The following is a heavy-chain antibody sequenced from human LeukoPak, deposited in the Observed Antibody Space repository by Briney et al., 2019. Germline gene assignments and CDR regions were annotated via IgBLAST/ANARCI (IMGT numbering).Heavy chain of an antibody. V-gene: IGHV3-23*01. CDR2: ISGSGGST. CDR3: AKDPATVTTYYFDY. D-gene: IGHD4-17*01. J-gene: IGHJ4*02. Sequence: GGSLRLSCAASGFTFSSYSMNWVRQAPGKGLEWVSAISGSGGSTYYADSVKGRFTISRDNSKNTLYLQMNSLRAEDTAVYYCAKDPATVTTYYFDYWGQGTLVTVSS. CDR1: GFTFSSYS.